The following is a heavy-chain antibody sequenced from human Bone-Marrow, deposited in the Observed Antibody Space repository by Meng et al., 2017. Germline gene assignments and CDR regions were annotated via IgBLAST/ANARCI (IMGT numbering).Heavy chain of an antibody. CDR2: IFSNDEK. CDR3: SRITGYSYAYHYYGMDV. Sequence: SGPTLVKPTETLTLTCTVSGFSLSNARLGVSWIRQPPGKALEWLAHIFSNDEKSYPPSLKRRLTISKDTSKSQVVLTMTNMDPVDTATYYCSRITGYSYAYHYYGMDVWGQGTTVTVSS. V-gene: IGHV2-26*01. CDR1: GFSLSNARLG. D-gene: IGHD5-18*01. J-gene: IGHJ6*02.